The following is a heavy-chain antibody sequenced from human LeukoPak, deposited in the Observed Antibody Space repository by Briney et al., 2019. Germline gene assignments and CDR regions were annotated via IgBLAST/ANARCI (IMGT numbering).Heavy chain of an antibody. J-gene: IGHJ4*02. D-gene: IGHD1-26*01. V-gene: IGHV3-21*04. CDR1: GFTFSSYS. CDR2: ISSSSSYI. CDR3: AKEGREGYYFDY. Sequence: GGSLRLSCAASGFTFSSYSMNWVRQAPGKGLEWVSSISSSSSYIYYADSVKGRFTISRDNAKNSLYLQMNSLRAEDTAVYYCAKEGREGYYFDYWGQGTQVTVSS.